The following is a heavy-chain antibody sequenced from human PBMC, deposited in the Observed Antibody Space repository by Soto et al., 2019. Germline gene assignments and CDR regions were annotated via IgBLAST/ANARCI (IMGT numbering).Heavy chain of an antibody. CDR1: GFTVSTYG. Sequence: QVQLVESGGGVVQPGRSLRLSCAVSGFTVSTYGMHWVRQAPGKGLEWVAVISRDGGTKLYADSVKGRFTISRDNSRNTLFLEMISLRGDDMAVYYCTGEVASGYWGQGTLVTVSS. D-gene: IGHD2-8*02. CDR3: TGEVASGY. CDR2: ISRDGGTK. V-gene: IGHV3-30*03. J-gene: IGHJ4*02.